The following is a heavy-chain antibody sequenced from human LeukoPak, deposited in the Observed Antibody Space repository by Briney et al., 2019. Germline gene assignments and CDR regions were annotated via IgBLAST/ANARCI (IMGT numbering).Heavy chain of an antibody. CDR3: ARDRSGYANDAFDF. Sequence: QPGRSLRLSCAASGLTFSDYAMHWVRQAPGKGLEWVAVVSYGGTNKYYADSVKGRFTISRDNSKNTMFLQMNSLRAEDTAVYHCARDRSGYANDAFDFWGQGTMVTVSS. CDR2: VSYGGTNK. J-gene: IGHJ3*01. D-gene: IGHD3-3*01. V-gene: IGHV3-30-3*01. CDR1: GLTFSDYA.